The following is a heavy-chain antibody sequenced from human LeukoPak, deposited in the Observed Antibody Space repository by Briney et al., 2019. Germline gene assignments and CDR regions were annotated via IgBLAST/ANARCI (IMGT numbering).Heavy chain of an antibody. J-gene: IGHJ3*02. CDR2: IKQDESAK. CDR3: ARDFRRKKYQLLDAFDI. D-gene: IGHD2-2*01. Sequence: GGSLRLSCAASGFTFSAYWMSWVRQAPGKGLEWVANIKQDESAKYYVDSVKGRFTISRDNAKNSLYLQMNSLRAEDTAVYYCARDFRRKKYQLLDAFDIWGQGTMVTVSS. V-gene: IGHV3-7*01. CDR1: GFTFSAYW.